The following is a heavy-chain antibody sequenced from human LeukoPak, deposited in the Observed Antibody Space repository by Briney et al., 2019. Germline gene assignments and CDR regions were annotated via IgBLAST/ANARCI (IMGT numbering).Heavy chain of an antibody. J-gene: IGHJ4*02. D-gene: IGHD1-26*01. CDR3: AREPTDDEVGLTHDGFDC. CDR2: ISDRGTTI. Sequence: GGSLRLSCAASGSAFSDCYMTWIRQAPGKGLEWVSYISDRGTTIYYADSVKGRFTMSRDNAKNSLYLQMNSLRAEDTAVYYCAREPTDDEVGLTHDGFDCWGQGILVTVSS. V-gene: IGHV3-11*01. CDR1: GSAFSDCY.